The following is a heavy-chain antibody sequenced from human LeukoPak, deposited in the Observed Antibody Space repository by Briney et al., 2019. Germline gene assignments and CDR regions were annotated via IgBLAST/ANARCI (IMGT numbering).Heavy chain of an antibody. CDR1: GGSISSSSYY. Sequence: SETLSLTCTVSGGSISSSSYYWGWIRQPPGKGLEWIGSIYYSGSTYYNPSLKSRVTISVDTSMNQFSLKLSSVTAADTAVYYCVRSGLGHYGGNPGDWGQGTLVTVSS. CDR3: VRSGLGHYGGNPGD. V-gene: IGHV4-39*07. D-gene: IGHD4-23*01. CDR2: IYYSGST. J-gene: IGHJ4*02.